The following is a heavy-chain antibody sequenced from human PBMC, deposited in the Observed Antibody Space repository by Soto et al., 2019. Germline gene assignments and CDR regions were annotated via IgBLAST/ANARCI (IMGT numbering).Heavy chain of an antibody. Sequence: QVQLVQSGAEVKKPGASVKVSCKASGYTFTGYFMHWVRQAPGQGIEWMGWINPKNGASNIAQKFLGRVRMTRDTSITTAYLELRNLRSDDTATYSCSRGRFARLARTDYWGQGAMVTVTP. D-gene: IGHD3-3*02. V-gene: IGHV1-2*02. CDR2: INPKNGAS. CDR3: SRGRFARLARTDY. CDR1: GYTFTGYF. J-gene: IGHJ4*02.